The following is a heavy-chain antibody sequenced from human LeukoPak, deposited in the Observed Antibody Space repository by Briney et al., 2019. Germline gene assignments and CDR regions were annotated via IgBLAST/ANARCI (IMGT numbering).Heavy chain of an antibody. D-gene: IGHD2-2*02. CDR3: ARLNGPPYCSSASCYITYYYGMDV. CDR1: GYSITSYW. Sequence: GESLKISCKGSGYSITSYWIGWVRQMPGKGLEWMGIIYPGDSDTRYSPSFQGQVTISADKSISTAYLQWSSLKASDTAMYYCARLNGPPYCSSASCYITYYYGMDVWGQGTTVTVSS. J-gene: IGHJ6*02. CDR2: IYPGDSDT. V-gene: IGHV5-51*01.